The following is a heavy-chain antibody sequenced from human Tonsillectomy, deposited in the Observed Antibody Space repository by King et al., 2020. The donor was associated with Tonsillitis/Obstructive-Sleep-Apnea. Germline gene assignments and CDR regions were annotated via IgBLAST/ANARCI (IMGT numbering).Heavy chain of an antibody. CDR2: ISSSSSYT. CDR1: GFTFSEYY. CDR3: ASALKSYSSGYLDY. Sequence: QLVQSGGGLVKPGGSLRLSCAASGFTFSEYYMSWIRQAPGKGLEWVSYISSSSSYTNYADSVKGRFTISRDNAKNSLYLQMNSLRAEDTAVYYCASALKSYSSGYLDYWGQGTLVTVSS. J-gene: IGHJ4*02. D-gene: IGHD3-22*01. V-gene: IGHV3-11*06.